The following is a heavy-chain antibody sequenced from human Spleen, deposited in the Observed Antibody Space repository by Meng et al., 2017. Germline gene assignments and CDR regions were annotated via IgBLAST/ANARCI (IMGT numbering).Heavy chain of an antibody. J-gene: IGHJ4*02. CDR1: GYTFTSYG. Sequence: ASVKVSCKASGYTFTSYGISWVRQAPGQGLEWMGWINTNTGNPTYAQGFTGRFVFSSDTSVSTAYLQISSLKTEDTAVYYCARAPPYNSGWILADYWGQGTLVTVSS. CDR2: INTNTGNP. D-gene: IGHD6-25*01. CDR3: ARAPPYNSGWILADY. V-gene: IGHV7-4-1*02.